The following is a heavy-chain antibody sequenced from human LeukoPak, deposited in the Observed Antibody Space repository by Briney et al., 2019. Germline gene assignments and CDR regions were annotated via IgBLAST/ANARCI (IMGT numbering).Heavy chain of an antibody. CDR1: GFTFSTYA. J-gene: IGHJ3*02. V-gene: IGHV3-21*04. D-gene: IGHD2-2*01. Sequence: GGSLRLSCAASGFTFSTYAMNWVRQAPGKGLEWVSSISSSSSYIYYADSVKGRFTISRDNSKNTLYLQMNSLRAEDTAVYYCANLDYCSSTSCSVYDAFDIWGQGTMVTVSS. CDR3: ANLDYCSSTSCSVYDAFDI. CDR2: ISSSSSYI.